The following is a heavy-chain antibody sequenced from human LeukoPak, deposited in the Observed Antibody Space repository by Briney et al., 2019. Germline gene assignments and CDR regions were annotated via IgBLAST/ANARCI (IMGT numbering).Heavy chain of an antibody. Sequence: ETSETLSLTCAVYGGSFSGYYWSWIRQPPGKGLEWIGEINHSGSTNYNPSLKSRVTISVDTSKNQFSLKLSSVTAADTAVYYCARQREENNYPSWLDSWGQGTRVTVSS. CDR3: ARQREENNYPSWLDS. CDR1: GGSFSGYY. CDR2: INHSGST. D-gene: IGHD5-24*01. V-gene: IGHV4-34*01. J-gene: IGHJ4*02.